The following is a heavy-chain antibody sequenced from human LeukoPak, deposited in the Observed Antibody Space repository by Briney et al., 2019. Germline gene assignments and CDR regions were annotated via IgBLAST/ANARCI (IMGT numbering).Heavy chain of an antibody. CDR2: IYYSGST. J-gene: IGHJ4*02. V-gene: IGHV4-39*01. D-gene: IGHD2-2*02. CDR1: GGSISSGGYY. CDR3: ARRCCSSTSCYTGEIDY. Sequence: PSETLSLTCTVSGGSISSGGYYWGWIRQPPGKGLEWIGSIYYSGSTYYNPSLKSRVTISVDTSENQFSLKLSSVTAADTAVYYCARRCCSSTSCYTGEIDYWGQGTLVTVSS.